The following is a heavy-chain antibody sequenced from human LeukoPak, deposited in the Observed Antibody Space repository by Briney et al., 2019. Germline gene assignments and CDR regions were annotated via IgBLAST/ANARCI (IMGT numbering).Heavy chain of an antibody. J-gene: IGHJ4*02. CDR2: ISYDGSDA. CDR3: AKDQDSYRLDH. CDR1: GFIFSGNG. V-gene: IGHV3-30*18. D-gene: IGHD5-18*01. Sequence: TGGSLRLSCAASGFIFSGNGMHWVRQVATKGPEWVAGISYDGSDAFYADSVKGRFTISRDNSKNTLSLQINSLRPEDTAVYYCAKDQDSYRLDHWGQGTPVSVSS.